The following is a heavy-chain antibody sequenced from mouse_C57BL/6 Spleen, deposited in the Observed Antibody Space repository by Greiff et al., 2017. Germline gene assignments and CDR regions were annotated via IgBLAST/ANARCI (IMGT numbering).Heavy chain of an antibody. CDR3: AKSRITTVPHYYAMDY. V-gene: IGHV1-4*01. J-gene: IGHJ4*01. CDR2: INPSSGYT. Sequence: VQLQQSGAELARPGASVKMSCKASGYTFTSYTMHWVKQRPGQGLEWIGYINPSSGYTKYNQKFKDKATLTADKSSSTAYMQLSSLTSEDSAVYYGAKSRITTVPHYYAMDYWGQGTSVTVSS. D-gene: IGHD1-1*01. CDR1: GYTFTSYT.